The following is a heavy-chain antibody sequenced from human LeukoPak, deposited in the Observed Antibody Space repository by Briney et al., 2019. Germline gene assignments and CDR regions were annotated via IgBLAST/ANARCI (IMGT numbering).Heavy chain of an antibody. CDR3: ARDHEERGPYLDL. J-gene: IGHJ4*02. CDR2: IDAADGET. V-gene: IGHV1-69-2*01. D-gene: IGHD3-10*01. Sequence: ASVKVPCKASGYPFSDYYIHWLQQAPGKGLEWMGRIDAADGETTYAENFQGRVTFTADTSTYTIYMELNSLTLADRAVYFCARDHEERGPYLDLWGQGTRSSSPQ. CDR1: GYPFSDYY.